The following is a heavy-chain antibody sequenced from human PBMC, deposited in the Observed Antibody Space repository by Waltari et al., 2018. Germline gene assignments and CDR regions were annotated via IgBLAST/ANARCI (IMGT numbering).Heavy chain of an antibody. CDR1: GGSFSGYY. CDR3: ARRWELLRPFDY. V-gene: IGHV4-34*01. CDR2: INHSGST. D-gene: IGHD1-26*01. J-gene: IGHJ4*02. Sequence: QVQLQQWGAGLLKPSETLSLTGAGYGGSFSGYYWLWIRQPPGKGLEWIGEINHSGSTNYNPSLKSRVTISVDTSKNQFSLKLSSVTAADTAVYYCARRWELLRPFDYWGQGTLVTVSS.